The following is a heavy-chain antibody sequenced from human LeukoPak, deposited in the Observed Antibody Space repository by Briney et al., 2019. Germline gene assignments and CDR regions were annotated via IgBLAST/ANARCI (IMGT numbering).Heavy chain of an antibody. V-gene: IGHV4-31*03. CDR2: IYYSGST. J-gene: IGHJ4*02. Sequence: SQTLSLTCTVSGGSISSGGYYWSWIRQHPGKGLEWIGYIYYSGSTYYNPSLKSRVTISVDTSKNQFSLKLSSVTAADTAVYYCASDVESSGWLHFDYWGQGTLVTVSS. CDR1: GGSISSGGYY. CDR3: ASDVESSGWLHFDY. D-gene: IGHD6-19*01.